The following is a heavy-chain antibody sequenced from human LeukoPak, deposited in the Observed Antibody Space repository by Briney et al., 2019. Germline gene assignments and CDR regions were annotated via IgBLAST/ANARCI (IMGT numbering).Heavy chain of an antibody. CDR1: GFTFRTYW. J-gene: IGHJ4*02. CDR3: ARDYYGSGSYLY. Sequence: GGSLRLSCAASGFTFRTYWMSWVRQAPGKGLEWVANIKQDGNEKYYVDSVKGRFTISRDNAKNSLYLQMNSLRAEDTAVYYCARDYYGSGSYLYWGQGTLVTVSS. V-gene: IGHV3-7*01. D-gene: IGHD3-10*01. CDR2: IKQDGNEK.